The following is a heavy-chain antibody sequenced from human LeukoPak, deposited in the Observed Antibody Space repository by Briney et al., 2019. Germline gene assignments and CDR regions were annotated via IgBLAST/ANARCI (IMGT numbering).Heavy chain of an antibody. CDR1: GGSINSSSYY. CDR3: ARHVATMVRGVNYYYYYMDV. D-gene: IGHD3-10*01. V-gene: IGHV4-39*01. J-gene: IGHJ6*03. CDR2: IYYSGST. Sequence: PSETLSLTCTVSGGSINSSSYYWGWIRQPPGKGLEWIVSIYYSGSTYYNPSLKSRVTISVDTSKNQFSLKLSSVTAADTAVYYCARHVATMVRGVNYYYYYMDVWGKGTTVTVSS.